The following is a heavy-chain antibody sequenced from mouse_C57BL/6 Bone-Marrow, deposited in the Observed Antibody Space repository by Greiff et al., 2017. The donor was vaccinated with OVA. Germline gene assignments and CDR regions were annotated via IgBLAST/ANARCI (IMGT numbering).Heavy chain of an antibody. CDR1: GYSITSGYY. CDR3: ARDRDYYGTWYFDV. V-gene: IGHV3-6*01. D-gene: IGHD1-2*01. J-gene: IGHJ1*03. Sequence: EVKLQESGPGLVKPSQSLSLTCSVTGYSITSGYYWNWIRQFPGNKLEWMGYISYDGSNNYNPSLKNRISITRDTSKNQFFLKLNSVTTEDTATYYCARDRDYYGTWYFDVWGTGTTVTVSS. CDR2: ISYDGSN.